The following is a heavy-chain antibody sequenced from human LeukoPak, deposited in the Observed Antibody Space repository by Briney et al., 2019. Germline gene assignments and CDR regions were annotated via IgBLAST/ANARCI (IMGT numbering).Heavy chain of an antibody. Sequence: SETLSLTCAVYGGSFSGYYWSWIRQPPGKGLEWIGEINHSGSTNYNPSLKSRVTISVDTSKNQFSLKLSSVTAADTAVYYCARAPSNSGYNWFDPWGQGTLVTVSS. D-gene: IGHD2-2*03. CDR3: ARAPSNSGYNWFDP. V-gene: IGHV4-34*01. CDR1: GGSFSGYY. CDR2: INHSGST. J-gene: IGHJ5*02.